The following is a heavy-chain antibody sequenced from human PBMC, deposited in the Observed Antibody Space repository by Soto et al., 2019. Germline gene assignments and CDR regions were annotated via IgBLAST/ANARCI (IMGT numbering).Heavy chain of an antibody. J-gene: IGHJ6*03. D-gene: IGHD2-15*01. Sequence: EVQLVESGGGLVQPGGSLRLSCAASGFTVSSNYMSWVRQAPGKGLEWVSVIYSGGSTYYADSVKGRFTISRDNSKNTLYLQMNSPRAEDTAVYYCASSYCSGGSCSQFLYYYYYYMDVWGKGTTVTVSS. CDR1: GFTVSSNY. CDR3: ASSYCSGGSCSQFLYYYYYYMDV. CDR2: IYSGGST. V-gene: IGHV3-66*01.